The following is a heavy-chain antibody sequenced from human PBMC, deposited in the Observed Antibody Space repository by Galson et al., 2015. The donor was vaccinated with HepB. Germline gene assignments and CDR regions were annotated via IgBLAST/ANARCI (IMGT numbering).Heavy chain of an antibody. Sequence: SVKVSCKASGYTFTSYAMHWVRQAPGQRLEWMGWINAGNGNTKYSQKFQGRVTITRDTSASTAYMELSSLRSEDTAVYYCARDGRAVAGRGWFDPWGQGTLVTVSS. D-gene: IGHD6-19*01. CDR1: GYTFTSYA. CDR3: ARDGRAVAGRGWFDP. CDR2: INAGNGNT. V-gene: IGHV1-3*01. J-gene: IGHJ5*02.